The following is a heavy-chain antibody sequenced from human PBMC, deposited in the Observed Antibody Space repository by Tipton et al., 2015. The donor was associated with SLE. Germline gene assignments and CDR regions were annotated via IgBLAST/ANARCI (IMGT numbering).Heavy chain of an antibody. Sequence: AASGFTFNIYSMNWVRQAPGKGLEWVSVISGSGGSTYYADSVKGRFTISRDNSKNTLYLQMNSLRAEDTAVYYCAKGSCSSTSCPRGMDVWGQGTTVTVSS. D-gene: IGHD2-2*01. V-gene: IGHV3-23*01. CDR2: ISGSGGST. J-gene: IGHJ6*02. CDR1: GFTFNIYS. CDR3: AKGSCSSTSCPRGMDV.